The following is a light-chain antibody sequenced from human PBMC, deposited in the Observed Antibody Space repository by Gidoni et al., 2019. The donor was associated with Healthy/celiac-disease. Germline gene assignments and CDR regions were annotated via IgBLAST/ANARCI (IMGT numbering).Light chain of an antibody. CDR2: GNS. CDR1: SSNIVAGYD. J-gene: IGLJ2*01. CDR3: QSYDSSLSGSVV. Sequence: QSVLTQPPPVSGAPGQRVTISCTGSSSNIVAGYDVHWYQQLPVTAPKLLIYGNSNRPSGGPDRFSGSKSGTSASLAITGLQAEDEADYYCQSYDSSLSGSVVFGGGTKLTVL. V-gene: IGLV1-40*01.